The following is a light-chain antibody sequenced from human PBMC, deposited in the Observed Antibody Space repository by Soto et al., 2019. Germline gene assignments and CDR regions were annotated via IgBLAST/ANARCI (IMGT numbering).Light chain of an antibody. J-gene: IGKJ2*01. CDR2: GAS. CDR3: QQYGSSGYT. V-gene: IGKV3-20*01. Sequence: EIVLTQSPGTLSLSPGERATLSCRASQSVSSSYFAWYQQKPGQAPRLLIYGASSRATGIPGRFSGSGSGTDFTLTINRLEPEDFAVYYCQQYGSSGYTCGQGTKLEIK. CDR1: QSVSSSY.